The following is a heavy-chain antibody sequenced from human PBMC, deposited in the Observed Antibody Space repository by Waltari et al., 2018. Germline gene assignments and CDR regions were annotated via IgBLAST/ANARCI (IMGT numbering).Heavy chain of an antibody. CDR3: VIRSRAADGKGYFDY. V-gene: IGHV3-23*01. D-gene: IGHD6-13*01. J-gene: IGHJ4*02. CDR1: GFTFSSYA. Sequence: EVQLLESGGGLVQPGGSLRLSCAASGFTFSSYAMSWVRQASGKGLDWVSLIRGSGGNTYYADSVKGRFTISRDNSKNTLYLQMNDLRVDDTAVYYCVIRSRAADGKGYFDYWGQGTQVTVSS. CDR2: IRGSGGNT.